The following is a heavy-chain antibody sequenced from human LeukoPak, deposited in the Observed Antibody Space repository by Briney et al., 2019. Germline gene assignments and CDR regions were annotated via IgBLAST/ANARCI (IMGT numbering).Heavy chain of an antibody. V-gene: IGHV3-30*18. CDR1: GFTFSSYG. D-gene: IGHD1-26*01. J-gene: IGHJ4*02. Sequence: PGGSLRLSCAASGFTFSSYGMHWVRQAPGKGLEWVAVISNDGSNQYYADSVKGRFTISRDNSKNTLYLQMNSLRAEDTAVYYCAKETRLSSGSYAAFDYWGQGTLVTVSS. CDR3: AKETRLSSGSYAAFDY. CDR2: ISNDGSNQ.